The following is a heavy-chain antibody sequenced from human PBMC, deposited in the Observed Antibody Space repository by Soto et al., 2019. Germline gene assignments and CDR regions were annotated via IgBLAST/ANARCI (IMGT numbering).Heavy chain of an antibody. Sequence: PSETLSLTCAVYGGSFSGYYWSWIRQPPGKGLEWIGEINHSGSTNYNPSLKSRVTISVDTSKNQFSLKLSSVTAADTAVYYCARVTTKYSSSSVFGYWGQGTLVTVSS. CDR1: GGSFSGYY. CDR3: ARVTTKYSSSSVFGY. V-gene: IGHV4-34*01. CDR2: INHSGST. D-gene: IGHD6-6*01. J-gene: IGHJ4*02.